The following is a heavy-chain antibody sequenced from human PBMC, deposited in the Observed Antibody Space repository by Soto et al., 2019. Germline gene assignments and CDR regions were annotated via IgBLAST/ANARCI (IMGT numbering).Heavy chain of an antibody. CDR3: AKMEGMDPWAYSFDY. Sequence: EVQVLESGGGLVQPGGSLRLSCAATGFTFSDFAMSWVRQAPGKGLEWVSRIYGGGNGPHYADSVKGRVTISRDNSKNTLYLQMNSLRAEDTAVYYCAKMEGMDPWAYSFDYCGQGTLVTGSS. CDR1: GFTFSDFA. CDR2: IYGGGNGP. V-gene: IGHV3-23*01. J-gene: IGHJ4*02. D-gene: IGHD2-2*03.